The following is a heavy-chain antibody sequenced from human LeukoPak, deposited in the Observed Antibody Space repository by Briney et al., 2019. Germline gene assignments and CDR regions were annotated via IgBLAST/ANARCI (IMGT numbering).Heavy chain of an antibody. Sequence: SETLSLTCAVCGGSFSGYYWSWIRQPPGKGREWIGEINHSGSTNYNPSLKSRVTISVDTSKNQFSLKLSSVTAADTAVYYCARRSGRWAYYYDSSGYYHFDYWGQGTLVTVSS. D-gene: IGHD3-22*01. CDR2: INHSGST. CDR1: GGSFSGYY. J-gene: IGHJ4*02. V-gene: IGHV4-34*01. CDR3: ARRSGRWAYYYDSSGYYHFDY.